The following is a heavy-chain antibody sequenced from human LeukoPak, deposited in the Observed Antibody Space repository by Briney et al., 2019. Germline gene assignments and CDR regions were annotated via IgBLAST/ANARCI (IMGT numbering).Heavy chain of an antibody. CDR2: ISSSGSTI. D-gene: IGHD6-19*01. CDR3: ARDRSSRWLAPYYFDY. Sequence: PGGSLRLSCAASGFTFSSYEMNWVRQAPGKGLEWVSYISSSGSTIYYADSVKGRFTISRDNAKNSLYLQMNSLRAEDTAVYYCARDRSSRWLAPYYFDYWGQGTLVTVSS. V-gene: IGHV3-48*03. CDR1: GFTFSSYE. J-gene: IGHJ4*02.